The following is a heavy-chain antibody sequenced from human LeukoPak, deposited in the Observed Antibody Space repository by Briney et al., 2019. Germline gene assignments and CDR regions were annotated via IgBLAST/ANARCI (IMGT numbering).Heavy chain of an antibody. D-gene: IGHD1-26*01. CDR3: ARGTYIVGLPDAFDI. J-gene: IGHJ3*02. CDR2: ISSSSSYI. V-gene: IGHV3-21*01. CDR1: GFTFSSYS. Sequence: GGSLRLSCAASGFTFSSYSMNWVRQAPGKGLEWVSSISSSSSYIYYADSVKGRFTISRDNAKNSLYLRMNSLRAEDTAVYYCARGTYIVGLPDAFDIWGQGTMVTVSS.